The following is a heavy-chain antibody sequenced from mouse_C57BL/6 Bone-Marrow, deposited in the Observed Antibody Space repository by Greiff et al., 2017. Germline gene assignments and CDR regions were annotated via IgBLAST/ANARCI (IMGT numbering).Heavy chain of an antibody. D-gene: IGHD2-10*01. V-gene: IGHV1-4*01. CDR1: GYTFTSYT. J-gene: IGHJ3*01. Sequence: QVQLQQSGAELARPGASVKMSCKASGYTFTSYTMHWVKQRPGQGLEWIGYINPSSGYTKYNQKFKDKATLTAEKSSSTAYMQLSSLTSEDSAVYYCARGAYYGFAYWGQGTLVTVSA. CDR2: INPSSGYT. CDR3: ARGAYYGFAY.